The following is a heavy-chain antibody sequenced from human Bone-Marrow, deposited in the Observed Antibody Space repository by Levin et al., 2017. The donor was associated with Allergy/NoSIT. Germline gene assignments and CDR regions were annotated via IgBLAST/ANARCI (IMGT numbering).Heavy chain of an antibody. D-gene: IGHD3-16*02. Sequence: SGPTLVKPTQTLTLTCTLSGFALNPTGMCVSWIRLPPGKALEWLARIDWDDDKYYSPSLKTRLSISKDTSKNQVVLTMTNVDPVDTGTYSCALRRICYTGWFDPWGQGILVTVSS. J-gene: IGHJ5*02. V-gene: IGHV2-70*11. CDR1: GFALNPTGMC. CDR3: ALRRICYTGWFDP. CDR2: IDWDDDK.